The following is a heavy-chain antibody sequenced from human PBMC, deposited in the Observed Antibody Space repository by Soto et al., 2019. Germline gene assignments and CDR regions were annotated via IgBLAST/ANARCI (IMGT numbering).Heavy chain of an antibody. J-gene: IGHJ4*02. V-gene: IGHV3-30*18. CDR1: GFTFSSYD. D-gene: IGHD2-15*01. CDR3: AKPYCSGGSCYSSY. Sequence: QVQLVESGGGVVQPGRSLRLSCAASGFTFSSYDMHWVRQAPGKVLEWVAVISYDGSNKYYADSVKGRFTISRDNSKNTLYLQMNSLRAEDTAVYYCAKPYCSGGSCYSSYWGQGTLVTVSS. CDR2: ISYDGSNK.